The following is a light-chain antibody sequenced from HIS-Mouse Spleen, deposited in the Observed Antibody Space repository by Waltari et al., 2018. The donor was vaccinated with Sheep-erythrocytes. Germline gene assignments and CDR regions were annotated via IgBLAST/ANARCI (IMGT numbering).Light chain of an antibody. CDR2: DVS. CDR1: SSDVGGYNY. Sequence: QSALTQPRSVSGSPGQSVTIPCTGTSSDVGGYNYVPWYQQHPGKAPKLMIYDVSNRPSGVPDRFSGSKSGNTASLTISGLQAEDEADYYCCSYAGSYTFGVFGGGTKLTVL. V-gene: IGLV2-11*01. CDR3: CSYAGSYTFGV. J-gene: IGLJ2*01.